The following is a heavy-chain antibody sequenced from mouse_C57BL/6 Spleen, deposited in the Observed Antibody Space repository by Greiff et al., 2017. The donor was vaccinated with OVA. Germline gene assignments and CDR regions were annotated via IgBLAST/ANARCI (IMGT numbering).Heavy chain of an antibody. V-gene: IGHV1-82*01. CDR3: ARDDGSSWFAY. D-gene: IGHD1-1*01. J-gene: IGHJ3*01. CDR1: GYAFSSSW. CDR2: IYPGDGDT. Sequence: VMLQQSGPELVKPGASVKISCKASGYAFSSSWMNWVKQRPGKGLEWIGRIYPGDGDTNYNGKFKGKATLTADKSSSTAYMQLSSLTSEDSAVYFCARDDGSSWFAYWGQGTLVTVSA.